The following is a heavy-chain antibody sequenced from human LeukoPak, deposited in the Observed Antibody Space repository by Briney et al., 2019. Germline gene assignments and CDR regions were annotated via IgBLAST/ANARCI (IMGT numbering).Heavy chain of an antibody. CDR2: INPNSGGT. J-gene: IGHJ4*02. V-gene: IGHV1-2*02. CDR3: ARDIGSFYVAY. D-gene: IGHD1-26*01. CDR1: GYTFAGYY. Sequence: APVKVSCKASGYTFAGYYMHWVRQAPGQGLEWMGWINPNSGGTNYAQKFQGRVTMTRDTSISTAYMELSRLRSDDTAVYYCARDIGSFYVAYWGQGTRVTLSS.